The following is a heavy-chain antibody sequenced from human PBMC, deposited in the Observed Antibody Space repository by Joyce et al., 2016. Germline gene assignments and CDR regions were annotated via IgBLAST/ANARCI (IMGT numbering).Heavy chain of an antibody. Sequence: QVQLQQWGEGLLKPSETLSLTCAVYGGSFSAYYWSWVRQPPGKGLEWIGEINRSGGTTYNPALKSRITISMDTSKNQFSLKLNSVTAADTAVYYCARVRMGVAGYDAFDIWGQGTMVTVSS. CDR2: INRSGGT. CDR1: GGSFSAYY. V-gene: IGHV4-34*01. CDR3: ARVRMGVAGYDAFDI. J-gene: IGHJ3*02. D-gene: IGHD6-19*01.